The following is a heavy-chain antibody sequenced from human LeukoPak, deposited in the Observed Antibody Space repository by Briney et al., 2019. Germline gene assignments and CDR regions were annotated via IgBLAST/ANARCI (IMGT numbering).Heavy chain of an antibody. J-gene: IGHJ4*02. D-gene: IGHD3-10*01. V-gene: IGHV1-24*01. CDR2: LDPEDGET. Sequence: ASVKVSCKVSGYTLTELSMHWVRQAPGKGLEWMGGLDPEDGETIYAQKFQGRVTMTEDTSTDTAYMELSSLRSEDTAVYYCATVPLDYYGSGSYYDYWGQGTLVTVSS. CDR1: GYTLTELS. CDR3: ATVPLDYYGSGSYYDY.